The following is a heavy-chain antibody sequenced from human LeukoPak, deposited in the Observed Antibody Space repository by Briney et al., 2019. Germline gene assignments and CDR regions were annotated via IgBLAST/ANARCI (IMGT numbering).Heavy chain of an antibody. J-gene: IGHJ2*01. CDR3: AKDRTAVPLAYWYFDL. CDR2: IYGSGDST. CDR1: GFTFSNHA. D-gene: IGHD2-2*01. Sequence: PGGSLRLSCAASGFTFSNHAMTWVRQAPGKGLKWVAGIYGSGDSTFYADSVTGRFTISRDNSKNTLYLHMNSLRVEDSAIYYCAKDRTAVPLAYWYFDLWGRGTLVTVSS. V-gene: IGHV3-23*01.